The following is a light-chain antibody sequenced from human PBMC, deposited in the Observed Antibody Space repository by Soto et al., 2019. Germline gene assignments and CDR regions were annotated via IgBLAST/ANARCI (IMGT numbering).Light chain of an antibody. CDR1: QSVRSN. J-gene: IGKJ2*01. CDR2: GAS. CDR3: QQYDEWPPKYT. Sequence: EIVMTQSPATLSVSPGDGATVSCRASQSVRSNLAWYQQKPGQSPRLLIYGASTRATGIPARFSGSGSGTEFTLTISSLQSEDFAVYYCQQYDEWPPKYTFGQGTKLEI. V-gene: IGKV3-15*01.